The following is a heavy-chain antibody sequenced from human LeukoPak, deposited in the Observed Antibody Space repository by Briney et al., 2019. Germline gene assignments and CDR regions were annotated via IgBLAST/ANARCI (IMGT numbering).Heavy chain of an antibody. J-gene: IGHJ4*02. Sequence: GSLRLSCSTSGFTFGDYAMRWVRQAPGKGLEWVGFIQAKAYGGATKYAASVNGRFSISRDDSQSIANLQMNDLKTEDTAVYYCTRAPHPRCSSSGCYLDYWGQGTLVTVSS. CDR1: GFTFGDYA. V-gene: IGHV3-49*04. CDR2: IQAKAYGGAT. CDR3: TRAPHPRCSSSGCYLDY. D-gene: IGHD2-2*01.